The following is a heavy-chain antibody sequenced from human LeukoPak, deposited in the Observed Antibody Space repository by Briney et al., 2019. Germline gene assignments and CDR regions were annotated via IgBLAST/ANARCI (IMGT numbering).Heavy chain of an antibody. CDR3: AFINDYDSSGYSSY. V-gene: IGHV1-69*05. J-gene: IGHJ4*02. D-gene: IGHD3-22*01. CDR1: GGTFSSYA. CDR2: IIPIFGTA. Sequence: ASVKVSCKASGGTFSSYAISWVRQAPGQGLEWMGGIIPIFGTANYAQKFQGRVTITTDESTSTAYMELSSLRSEGTAVYYCAFINDYDSSGYSSYWGQGTLVTVSS.